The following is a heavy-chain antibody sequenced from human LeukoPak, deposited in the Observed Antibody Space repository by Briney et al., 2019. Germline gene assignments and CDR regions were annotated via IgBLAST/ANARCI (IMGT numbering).Heavy chain of an antibody. CDR1: GGSISSTSYY. CDR3: AKAGVRYFDSSGLYAFDF. J-gene: IGHJ3*01. D-gene: IGHD3-22*01. V-gene: IGHV4-39*01. CDR2: IYYSGST. Sequence: PSETLSLTCAVSGGSISSTSYYWAWIRQPPGKGLEWIGTIYYSGSTYHNPSLKSRVTMSVDTSRNQFSLKLSSVDAADTTVYYCAKAGVRYFDSSGLYAFDFWGQGTTVTVSS.